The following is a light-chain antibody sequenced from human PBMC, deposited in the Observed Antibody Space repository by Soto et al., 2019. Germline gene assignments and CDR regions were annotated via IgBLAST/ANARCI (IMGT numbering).Light chain of an antibody. CDR1: ERVSSY. V-gene: IGKV3-11*01. J-gene: IGKJ4*01. CDR2: DSS. CDR3: QHRSL. Sequence: IVLTQSPGTLSLSPGERATLSCRASERVSSYLAWYHQKPGQAPRLLIYDSSKRATGIPARFNGSGSETDFTLTISSLEPEDFAVYYCQHRSLFGGGTKVEIK.